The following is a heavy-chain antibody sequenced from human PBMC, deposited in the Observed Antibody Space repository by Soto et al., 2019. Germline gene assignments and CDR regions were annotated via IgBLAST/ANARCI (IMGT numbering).Heavy chain of an antibody. J-gene: IGHJ6*03. CDR1: GFTFSSYG. D-gene: IGHD4-17*01. Sequence: PGGSLRLSCAASGFTFSSYGMHWVRQAPGKGLEWVAVIWYDGSNKYYADSVKGRFTISSDNSKNTLYLQMNSLRAEDTAVYYCARGPLDSGYYYYYMDVWGKGTTVTVSS. CDR2: IWYDGSNK. CDR3: ARGPLDSGYYYYYMDV. V-gene: IGHV3-33*01.